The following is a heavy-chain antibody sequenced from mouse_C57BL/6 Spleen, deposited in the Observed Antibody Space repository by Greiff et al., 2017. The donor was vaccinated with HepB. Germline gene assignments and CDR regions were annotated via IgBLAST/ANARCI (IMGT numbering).Heavy chain of an antibody. CDR3: AREGYDGFAY. D-gene: IGHD2-2*01. V-gene: IGHV1-82*01. Sequence: VQLQQSGPELVKPGASVKISCKASGYAFSSYWMNWVKQRPGKGLEWIGRIYPGDGDTNYNGKFQSKATLTADKSSSTAYMQLSSLTSEDSAVYFCAREGYDGFAYWGQGTLVTVSA. CDR2: IYPGDGDT. CDR1: GYAFSSYW. J-gene: IGHJ3*01.